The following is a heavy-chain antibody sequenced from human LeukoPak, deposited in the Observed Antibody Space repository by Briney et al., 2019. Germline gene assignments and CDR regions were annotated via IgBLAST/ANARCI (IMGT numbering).Heavy chain of an antibody. Sequence: GTSVKVSCKPSGYSFTSHNINWVRQATGQGLEWMGWVSPSSGNTAYAQKFQGRVTMTRDTSISTAYMELSSLTSEDTAVYYCARGHPGYASGWPDYWGQGTLVTVSS. CDR2: VSPSSGNT. CDR1: GYSFTSHN. D-gene: IGHD6-19*01. V-gene: IGHV1-8*01. J-gene: IGHJ4*02. CDR3: ARGHPGYASGWPDY.